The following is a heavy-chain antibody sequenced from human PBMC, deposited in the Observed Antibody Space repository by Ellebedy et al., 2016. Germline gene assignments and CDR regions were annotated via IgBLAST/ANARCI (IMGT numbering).Heavy chain of an antibody. CDR3: RQGHYADF. Sequence: GESLKISXTASGLNFNTFFMTWVRQAPGKGLEWVSTISPGSDITRLADSVKGRFTISRDNFRNSVYLRMNNLRVEDTAVYYCRQGHYADFWGQGTLVTVSS. J-gene: IGHJ4*02. CDR1: GLNFNTFF. CDR2: ISPGSDIT. V-gene: IGHV3-23*01.